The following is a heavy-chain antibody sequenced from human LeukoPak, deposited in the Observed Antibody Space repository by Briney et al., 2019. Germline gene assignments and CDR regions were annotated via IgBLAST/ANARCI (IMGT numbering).Heavy chain of an antibody. D-gene: IGHD3-3*01. V-gene: IGHV3-74*01. Sequence: RAGGSLRLSCAASGFTFSSYWMHWVRQAPGKGLVWVSRINSDGSSTTYADSVRGRFTISRDNTKNSLYLQMSSLGAEDTAVYYCATDRGWRTSGYYLYYFEYWGQGTLVTFSS. J-gene: IGHJ4*02. CDR3: ATDRGWRTSGYYLYYFEY. CDR2: INSDGSST. CDR1: GFTFSSYW.